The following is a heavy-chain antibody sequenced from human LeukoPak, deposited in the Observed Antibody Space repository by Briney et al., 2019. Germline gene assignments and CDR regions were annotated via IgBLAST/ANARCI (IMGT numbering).Heavy chain of an antibody. CDR2: FDPEDGET. D-gene: IGHD2-21*01. CDR3: ASAIRAYCGGDCSLDAFDI. Sequence: ASVKVSCKVSGYTLTELSMHWVRQAPGKGLEWMGGFDPEDGETIYAQKFQGRVTMTEDTSTDTAYMELSSLRSEDTAVYYCASAIRAYCGGDCSLDAFDIWGQGTMVTVSS. V-gene: IGHV1-24*01. CDR1: GYTLTELS. J-gene: IGHJ3*02.